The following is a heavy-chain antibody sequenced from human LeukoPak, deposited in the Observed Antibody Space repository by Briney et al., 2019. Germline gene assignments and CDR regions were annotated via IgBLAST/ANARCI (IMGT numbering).Heavy chain of an antibody. Sequence: PGRSLRLSCAVSGFTFSGYGMHWVRQAPGKGLEWVAVIWYGGNSKYYAGSVKGRFTISRDNSKNTLYLQMNSLRVEDTAVYYCARGHSSAYVEYWGQGTLVTVSS. CDR1: GFTFSGYG. CDR3: ARGHSSAYVEY. J-gene: IGHJ4*02. D-gene: IGHD3-22*01. CDR2: IWYGGNSK. V-gene: IGHV3-33*01.